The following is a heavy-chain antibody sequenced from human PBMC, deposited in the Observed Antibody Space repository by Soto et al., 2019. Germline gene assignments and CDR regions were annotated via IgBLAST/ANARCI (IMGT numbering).Heavy chain of an antibody. D-gene: IGHD5-12*01. J-gene: IGHJ4*02. CDR2: FDLEDGET. CDR3: ATDLGGYSGYDFDY. V-gene: IGHV1-24*01. CDR1: GYTLTELS. Sequence: ASVKVSCKVSGYTLTELSMHWVRQAPGKGLEWMGGFDLEDGETIYAQKFQGRVTMTEDTSTDTAYMELSSLRSEDTAVYYCATDLGGYSGYDFDYWGQGTLVTVSS.